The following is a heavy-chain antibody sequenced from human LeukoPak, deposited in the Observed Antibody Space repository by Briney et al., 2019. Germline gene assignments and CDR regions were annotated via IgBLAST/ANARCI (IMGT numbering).Heavy chain of an antibody. CDR1: GFTFASLG. CDR2: IRYDGSNK. J-gene: IGHJ4*02. Sequence: PGGSLRLSCTTSGFTFASLGMHWVRQAPGKGLEWVAFIRYDGSNKYYADSVKGRFTISRDNSKNTLYLQMNSLRAEDTAVYYCAKDQSRGYDYVWGSYDYWGQGTLVTVSS. V-gene: IGHV3-30*02. D-gene: IGHD3-16*01. CDR3: AKDQSRGYDYVWGSYDY.